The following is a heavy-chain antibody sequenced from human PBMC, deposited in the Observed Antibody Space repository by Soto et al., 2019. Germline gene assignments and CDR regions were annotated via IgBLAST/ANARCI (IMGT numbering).Heavy chain of an antibody. J-gene: IGHJ4*02. CDR3: TTLGPS. V-gene: IGHV3-15*07. CDR1: GFNFSDAW. Sequence: EVQLVESGGGLVKPGGSLRLSCAASGFNFSDAWMNWVRQAPGKGLEWVGHVKTKTDGGTTEYAASVNGRFIVSRDDSRNTLYLQMNSLKSEDTAMYYCTTLGPSWGEGTPVVVSS. CDR2: VKTKTDGGTT.